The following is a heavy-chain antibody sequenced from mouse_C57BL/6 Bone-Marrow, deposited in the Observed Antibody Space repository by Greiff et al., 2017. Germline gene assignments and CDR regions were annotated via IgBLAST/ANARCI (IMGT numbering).Heavy chain of an antibody. J-gene: IGHJ1*03. CDR3: ARDYYGPYWYFDV. D-gene: IGHD1-1*01. V-gene: IGHV1-18*01. CDR2: INPNNGGT. CDR1: GYTFADYN. Sequence: EVQLQQSGPELVKPGASVKIPCKASGYTFADYNMDWVKQSHGKSLEWIGDINPNNGGTIYNQKFKGQATLTVDKSSSTAYMELRSLTSEDTAVYYCARDYYGPYWYFDVWGTGTTVTVSS.